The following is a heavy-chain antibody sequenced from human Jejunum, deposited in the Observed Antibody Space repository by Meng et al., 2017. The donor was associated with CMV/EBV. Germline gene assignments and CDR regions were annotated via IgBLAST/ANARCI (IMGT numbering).Heavy chain of an antibody. CDR3: ARTEYGSSGPPGDFDH. CDR1: LSRSIAA. V-gene: IGHV6-1*01. CDR2: TYYRSKWEN. Sequence: LSRSIAAWSWIRQSPSRGLEWLGRTYYRSKWENDYAPSVKSRITITPDASMNQFSLQVSSVPSADTAVYYCARTEYGSSGPPGDFDHWGQGTLVTVSS. D-gene: IGHD6-13*01. J-gene: IGHJ4*02.